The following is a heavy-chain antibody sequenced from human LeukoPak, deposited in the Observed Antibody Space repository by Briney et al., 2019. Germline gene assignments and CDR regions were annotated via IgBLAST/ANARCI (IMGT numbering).Heavy chain of an antibody. Sequence: GGSLRLSCEASGFTLTNYAMYWVRQAAGKGLVWVSRVQSDGSSTNYADSVKGRFTISRDNAKNTLFLQMNSLRAEDTAVYYCTRGGRDGYNYWGQGTLVTVSS. V-gene: IGHV3-74*01. CDR3: TRGGRDGYNY. J-gene: IGHJ4*02. CDR2: VQSDGSST. CDR1: GFTLTNYA. D-gene: IGHD5-24*01.